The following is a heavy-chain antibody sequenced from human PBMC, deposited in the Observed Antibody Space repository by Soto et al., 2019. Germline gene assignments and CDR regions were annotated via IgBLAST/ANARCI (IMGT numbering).Heavy chain of an antibody. CDR3: ASDPRQLPPYGAAAFYGMDV. Sequence: PGGSLRLSCAASGFTFSSYAMHWVRQAPGKGLEWVAVISYDGSNKYYADSVKGRFTISRDNSKNTLYLQMNSLRAEDTAVYYCASDPRQLPPYGAAAFYGMDVWGQGTTVTVSS. CDR1: GFTFSSYA. CDR2: ISYDGSNK. V-gene: IGHV3-30-3*01. D-gene: IGHD6-13*01. J-gene: IGHJ6*02.